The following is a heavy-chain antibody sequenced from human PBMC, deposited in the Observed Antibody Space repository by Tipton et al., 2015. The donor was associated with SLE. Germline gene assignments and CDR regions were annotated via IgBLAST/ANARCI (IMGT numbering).Heavy chain of an antibody. CDR3: AGWLIWDSGSRSFDY. CDR1: GAYISSSSSY. CDR2: ISYSGSS. V-gene: IGHV4-39*07. D-gene: IGHD3-16*01. Sequence: TLSLTCTVSGAYISSSSSYWGWIRQPPGKGLEWIGSISYSGSSYYNPSLKSRVTVSLDTSKNQFSLKLSSPTAADTAMYYCAGWLIWDSGSRSFDYWGQGILVPVSS. J-gene: IGHJ4*02.